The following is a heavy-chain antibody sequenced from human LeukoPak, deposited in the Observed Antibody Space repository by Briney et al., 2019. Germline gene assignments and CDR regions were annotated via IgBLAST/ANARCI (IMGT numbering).Heavy chain of an antibody. CDR1: GFTFSSYS. CDR3: AREDSGSYFSFDY. Sequence: PGGSLRLSCAASGFTFSSYSMNWVRQAPGKGLEWVSYISSSSSTIYYADSVKGRFTISRDNAKNSLYLQMNSLRAEDTAVYYCAREDSGSYFSFDYWGQGTLVTVSS. V-gene: IGHV3-48*01. CDR2: ISSSSSTI. D-gene: IGHD1-26*01. J-gene: IGHJ4*02.